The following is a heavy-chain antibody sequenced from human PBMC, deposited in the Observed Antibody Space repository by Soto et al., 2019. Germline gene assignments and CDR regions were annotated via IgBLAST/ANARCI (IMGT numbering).Heavy chain of an antibody. CDR3: AKDLEADIVVVPAEFDP. V-gene: IGHV3-23*01. Sequence: GGSLRLSSADSGFTFSSYAMSWVRQAPGKGLEWVSAISGSGGSTYYADSVKGRFTISRDNSKNTLYLQMNSLRAEDTAVYYCAKDLEADIVVVPAEFDPWGQGTLVTVSS. J-gene: IGHJ5*02. D-gene: IGHD2-2*01. CDR2: ISGSGGST. CDR1: GFTFSSYA.